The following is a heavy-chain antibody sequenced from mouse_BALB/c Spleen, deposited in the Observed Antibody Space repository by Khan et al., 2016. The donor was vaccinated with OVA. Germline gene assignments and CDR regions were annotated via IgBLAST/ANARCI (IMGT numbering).Heavy chain of an antibody. J-gene: IGHJ4*01. CDR1: GYTFTSYW. Sequence: DLVKPGASVKLSCKASGYTFTSYWITWIKHRPGQGLEWIGRIGPGSSNAYYTDMFNGKAKLTVDTSSNTAYIQLSSLSAEDSDFYFYASENYIGRSCYAMDCWGQGTSVTVST. CDR2: IGPGSSNA. V-gene: IGHV1S41*01. D-gene: IGHD1-1*01. CDR3: ASENYIGRSCYAMDC.